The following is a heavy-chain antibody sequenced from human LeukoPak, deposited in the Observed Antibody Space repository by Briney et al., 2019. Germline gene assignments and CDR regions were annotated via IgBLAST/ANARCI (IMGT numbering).Heavy chain of an antibody. Sequence: SVKVSFKASGGTFSSYAISWVRQAPGQGLEWMGRIIPILGIANYAQKFQGRVTITADKSTSTAYMELSSLRSEDTAVYYCARDRIAAAGDAFDIWGQGTMVTVSS. D-gene: IGHD6-13*01. V-gene: IGHV1-69*04. CDR2: IIPILGIA. CDR3: ARDRIAAAGDAFDI. CDR1: GGTFSSYA. J-gene: IGHJ3*02.